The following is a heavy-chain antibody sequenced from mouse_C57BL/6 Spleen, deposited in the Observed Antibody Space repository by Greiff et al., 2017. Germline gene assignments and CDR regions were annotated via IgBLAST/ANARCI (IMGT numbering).Heavy chain of an antibody. J-gene: IGHJ4*01. CDR3: ASSPYDYDDGYAMDY. CDR1: GYAFSSSW. V-gene: IGHV1-82*01. CDR2: IYPGDGDT. D-gene: IGHD2-4*01. Sequence: VQLVESGPELVKPGASVKISCKASGYAFSSSWMNWVKQRPGKGLEWIGRIYPGDGDTNYNGKFKGKATLTADKSSSTAYMQLSSLTSEDSAVYFCASSPYDYDDGYAMDYWGQGTSVTVSS.